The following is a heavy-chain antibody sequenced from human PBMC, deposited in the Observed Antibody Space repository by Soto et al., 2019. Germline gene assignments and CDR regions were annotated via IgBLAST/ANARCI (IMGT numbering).Heavy chain of an antibody. Sequence: QITLKESGPTLVKPTQTLTLTCTFSGFSLSTSGVAVGWIRQPPGKALEWLALIYWDDDKRYSPSLNSRLFITKDTSKKQVVLTMTSMDPVDTATYYCARSSAAGRIFEYWGQGTLVTVSS. CDR1: GFSLSTSGVA. V-gene: IGHV2-5*02. CDR3: ARSSAAGRIFEY. D-gene: IGHD6-13*01. J-gene: IGHJ4*02. CDR2: IYWDDDK.